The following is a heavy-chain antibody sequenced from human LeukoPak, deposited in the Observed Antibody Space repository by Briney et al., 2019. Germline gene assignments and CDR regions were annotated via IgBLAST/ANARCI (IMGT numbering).Heavy chain of an antibody. Sequence: SVKVSCKASGGTFSRYAISWVRQAPGQGLEWMGGIIPIFGTANYAQKFQGRVTITADESTSTAYMELSSLRSEDTAVYYCARDASQGWFGELFRDLDYWGQGTLVTVSS. V-gene: IGHV1-69*13. D-gene: IGHD3-10*01. CDR3: ARDASQGWFGELFRDLDY. CDR1: GGTFSRYA. J-gene: IGHJ4*02. CDR2: IIPIFGTA.